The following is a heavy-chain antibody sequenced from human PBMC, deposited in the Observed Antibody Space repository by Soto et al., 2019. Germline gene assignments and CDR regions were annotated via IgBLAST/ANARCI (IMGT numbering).Heavy chain of an antibody. CDR1: GGTFSSYA. CDR3: VSHVSGSGSYYPLYPDFDY. D-gene: IGHD3-10*01. V-gene: IGHV1-69*01. J-gene: IGHJ4*02. CDR2: IIPIFGTA. Sequence: QVQLVQSGAEVKKPGSSVKVSCKASGGTFSSYAISWVRQAPGQGLEWMGGIIPIFGTANYAQKFQGRVTITADESTSTAYMELSSLRSEDTAVYYCVSHVSGSGSYYPLYPDFDYWGQGTLVTVSS.